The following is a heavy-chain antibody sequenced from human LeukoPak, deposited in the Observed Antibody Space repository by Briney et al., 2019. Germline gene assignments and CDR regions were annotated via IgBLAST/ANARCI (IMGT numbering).Heavy chain of an antibody. CDR3: ARGSRVMAATVNWFDP. Sequence: SETLSLTCTASGGSISSTSYYWSWIRHHPGKGLEWIGYIYYSGSAYYNPSLKSRLTMSVDTSKNQFSLKLSSVTAADTAVYYCARGSRVMAATVNWFDPWGQGTLVTVSS. CDR1: GGSISSTSYY. CDR2: IYYSGSA. V-gene: IGHV4-31*03. J-gene: IGHJ5*02. D-gene: IGHD2-15*01.